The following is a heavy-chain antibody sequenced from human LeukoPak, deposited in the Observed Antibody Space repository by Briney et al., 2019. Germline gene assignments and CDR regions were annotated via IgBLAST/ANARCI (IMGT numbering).Heavy chain of an antibody. CDR3: ANLKYAVT. J-gene: IGHJ5*02. CDR2: ISGSGDST. CDR1: GGSISSYY. Sequence: ETLSLTCTVSGGSISSYYWSWIRQPPGKGLEWVSGISGSGDSTYYADSVKGRFTISRDNSKNTLYLQMNSLRAEDTAVYYCANLKYAVTWGQGTLVTVSS. V-gene: IGHV3-23*01. D-gene: IGHD6-19*01.